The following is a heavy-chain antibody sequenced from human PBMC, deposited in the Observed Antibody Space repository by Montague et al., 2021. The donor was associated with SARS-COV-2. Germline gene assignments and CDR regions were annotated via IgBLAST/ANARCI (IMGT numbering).Heavy chain of an antibody. V-gene: IGHV4-59*02. D-gene: IGHD6-13*01. CDR3: ARGESYSTSWYYFFDY. CDR2: IYYSGNT. Sequence: SETLSLTCTVSGGPVSSYYWSWIRQPPGKGLEWIGYIYYSGNTNYNPSLKSRVTISVDTSKNQVSLKLSSVTAADTAVYYCARGESYSTSWYYFFDYWGQGTLVTVSS. J-gene: IGHJ4*02. CDR1: GGPVSSYY.